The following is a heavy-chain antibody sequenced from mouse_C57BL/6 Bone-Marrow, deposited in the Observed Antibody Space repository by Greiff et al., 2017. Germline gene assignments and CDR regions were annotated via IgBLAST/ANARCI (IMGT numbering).Heavy chain of an antibody. CDR3: ARRDYDGGDAMDY. CDR2: IYPGSGNT. Sequence: LVESGAELVRPGASVKLSCKASGYTFTDYYINWVKQRPGQGLEWIARIYPGSGNTYYNEKFKGKATLTAEKSSSTAYMQLSSLTSEDSAVYFCARRDYDGGDAMDYWGQGTSVTVSS. J-gene: IGHJ4*01. CDR1: GYTFTDYY. V-gene: IGHV1-76*01. D-gene: IGHD2-4*01.